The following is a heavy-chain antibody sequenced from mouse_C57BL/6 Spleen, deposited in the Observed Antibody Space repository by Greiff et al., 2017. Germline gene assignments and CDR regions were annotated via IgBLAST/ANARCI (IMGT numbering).Heavy chain of an antibody. J-gene: IGHJ2*01. Sequence: QVQLQQPGAELVKPGASVKLSCKASGYTFTSYWMQWVNQRPGQGLEWIGEIDPSDSYTNYNQKFKGKATLTVDTSSSTAYMQLSSLTSEDAAVYYCARGGTAAYYFDYWGQGTTLTVSS. CDR3: ARGGTAAYYFDY. CDR1: GYTFTSYW. D-gene: IGHD1-2*01. CDR2: IDPSDSYT. V-gene: IGHV1-50*01.